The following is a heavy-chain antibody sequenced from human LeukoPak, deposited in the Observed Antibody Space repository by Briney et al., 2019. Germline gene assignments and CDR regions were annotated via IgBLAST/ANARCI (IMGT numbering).Heavy chain of an antibody. CDR3: VRGGLKHDGLDV. CDR1: GGSISSSSYY. J-gene: IGHJ6*02. Sequence: PSETLSLTCTVSGGSISSSSYYWGWIRQPPGKGLEWIGSIYYSGSTYYNPSLKSRVTISVDTSKNQFSLQLSSVTPEDTAVYYCVRGGLKHDGLDVWGQGTTVIVS. V-gene: IGHV4-39*01. CDR2: IYYSGST. D-gene: IGHD6-25*01.